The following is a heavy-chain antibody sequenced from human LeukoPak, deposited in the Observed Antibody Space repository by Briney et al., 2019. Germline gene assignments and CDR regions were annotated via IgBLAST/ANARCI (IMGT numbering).Heavy chain of an antibody. D-gene: IGHD3-22*01. CDR3: ARLRAEYYYDSSGFHLDY. CDR2: IYYSGST. Sequence: PSETLSLTCTVSGGSISSSSYYWGWIRQPPGKGLEWIGSIYYSGSTYYNPSLKSRVTISVDTSKNQFSLKLSSVTAADTAVYYCARLRAEYYYDSSGFHLDYWGQGTLVTVSS. V-gene: IGHV4-39*01. CDR1: GGSISSSSYY. J-gene: IGHJ4*02.